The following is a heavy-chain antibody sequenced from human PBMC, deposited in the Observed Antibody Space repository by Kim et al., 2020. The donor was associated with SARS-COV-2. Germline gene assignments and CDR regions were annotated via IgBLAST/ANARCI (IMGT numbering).Heavy chain of an antibody. V-gene: IGHV4-4*07. J-gene: IGHJ6*02. CDR3: ARDRDYWYYGMDV. Sequence: YTPPLKSRVIMSLDTSRSQFSLRLTSVTAADTAMYYCARDRDYWYYGMDVWGQGTTVTVSS.